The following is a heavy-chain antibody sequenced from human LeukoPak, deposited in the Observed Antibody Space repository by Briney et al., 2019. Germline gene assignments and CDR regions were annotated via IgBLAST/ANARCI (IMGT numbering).Heavy chain of an antibody. CDR2: IQSDGSKE. Sequence: GGSLRLSCVASGFIFSKYGMHWVRQVPGRGLEWVTAIQSDGSKEYYEDSVKGRFTISRDDSKNTVFLQMNSLRVEDTAVYFCARDECSRPSCFPYWGQGTLVTVSS. V-gene: IGHV3-33*05. CDR3: ARDECSRPSCFPY. CDR1: GFIFSKYG. J-gene: IGHJ4*02. D-gene: IGHD2-2*01.